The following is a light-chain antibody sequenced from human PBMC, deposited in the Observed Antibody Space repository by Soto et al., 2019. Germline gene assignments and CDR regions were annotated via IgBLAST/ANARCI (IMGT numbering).Light chain of an antibody. V-gene: IGLV1-51*01. Sequence: QSVLTQPPSVSAAPGQKVTVSCSGTSSNIGRNYVSWYQQLPGAAPKLLIYDDTKRPSGMPDRFSASKSGTSGTLGITGVQTGDEADYYCGTWDSSLSAVVFGGGTKLTVL. CDR3: GTWDSSLSAVV. J-gene: IGLJ2*01. CDR2: DDT. CDR1: SSNIGRNY.